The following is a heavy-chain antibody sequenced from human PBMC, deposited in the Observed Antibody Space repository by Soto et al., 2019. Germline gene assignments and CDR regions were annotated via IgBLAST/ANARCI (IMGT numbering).Heavy chain of an antibody. J-gene: IGHJ6*03. D-gene: IGHD3-16*02. CDR3: AKDGGQYPWASFYMDV. CDR1: GFTFSESG. Sequence: QVQLVESGGGVVQPGGSLRLSCAVSGFTFSESGMLWVRQAPVKGLEWVAFISYDAGKTYYRDSVKGRFTISRDNPRNTLFLQMNSLRVQHTAVYYCAKDGGQYPWASFYMDVWGKGTTVTVSS. V-gene: IGHV3-33*03. CDR2: ISYDAGKT.